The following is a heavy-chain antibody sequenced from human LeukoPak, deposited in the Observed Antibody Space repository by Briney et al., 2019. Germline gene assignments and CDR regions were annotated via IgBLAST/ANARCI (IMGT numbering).Heavy chain of an antibody. V-gene: IGHV3-9*01. CDR2: ISWNSGSI. CDR1: GFTFDDYA. J-gene: IGHJ4*02. CDR3: AKSRILAFYFDY. D-gene: IGHD2-15*01. Sequence: PGRSLRLSCAASGFTFDDYAMRWVRQAPGKGLEWVSGISWNSGSIGYADSVKGRFTISRDNAKNSLYLQMNSLRAEDTALYYCAKSRILAFYFDYWGQGTLVTVSS.